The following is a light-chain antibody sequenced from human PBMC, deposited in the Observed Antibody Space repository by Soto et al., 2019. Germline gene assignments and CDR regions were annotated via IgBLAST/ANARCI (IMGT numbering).Light chain of an antibody. CDR1: NSDVGGCNY. CDR3: SSYTKSSPV. CDR2: DVN. J-gene: IGLJ1*01. V-gene: IGLV2-14*01. Sequence: SALTQPASVSGSPGQSITISCTGTNSDVGGCNYVSYYLQHPGKAPKFMIYDVNNRPSGVSIRFSGSKSGNTASLTFSGLQAEDEADYYCSSYTKSSPVFGAGTKVTVL.